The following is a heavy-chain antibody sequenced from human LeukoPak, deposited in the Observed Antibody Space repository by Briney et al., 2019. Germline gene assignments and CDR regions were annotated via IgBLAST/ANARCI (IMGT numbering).Heavy chain of an antibody. CDR2: IYASGSI. D-gene: IGHD7-27*01. CDR1: GVSIIDHA. CDR3: ARLKPNFLGTFDS. J-gene: IGHJ4*02. Sequence: SETLSLTCTVSGVSIIDHAWSWIRQPPGRGLEWIGNIYASGSIYFNPSLRSRVAVSMDTSKNQFSLNLTSVTAADTAMFYCARLKPNFLGTFDSWGQGALVTVSS. V-gene: IGHV4-4*09.